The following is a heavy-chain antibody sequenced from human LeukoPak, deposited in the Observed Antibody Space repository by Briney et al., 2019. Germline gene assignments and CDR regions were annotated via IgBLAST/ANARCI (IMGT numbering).Heavy chain of an antibody. CDR1: GYTFTGYY. CDR3: ARAALYCSSTSCPADY. J-gene: IGHJ4*02. V-gene: IGHV1-2*02. D-gene: IGHD2-2*01. Sequence: GASVKVSCKAFGYTFTGYYMHWVRQAPGQGLEWMGWINPNSGGTNYAQKFQGRVTMTRDTSISTAYMELSRLRSDDTAVYYCARAALYCSSTSCPADYWGQGTLVTVSS. CDR2: INPNSGGT.